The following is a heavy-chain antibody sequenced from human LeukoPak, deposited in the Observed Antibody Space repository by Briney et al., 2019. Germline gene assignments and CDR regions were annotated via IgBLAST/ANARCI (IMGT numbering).Heavy chain of an antibody. V-gene: IGHV1-18*01. CDR3: ARDLKLRYFDWLLGGDWFDP. CDR2: ISAYNGNT. D-gene: IGHD3-9*01. CDR1: GYTFTSYG. J-gene: IGHJ5*02. Sequence: ASVKVSCKASGYTFTSYGISWVRQAPGQGLEWMGWISAYNGNTNYAQKLQGRVTMTTDTSTSTAYMELRSLRSDDTAVYYCARDLKLRYFDWLLGGDWFDPWGQGTLVTVSS.